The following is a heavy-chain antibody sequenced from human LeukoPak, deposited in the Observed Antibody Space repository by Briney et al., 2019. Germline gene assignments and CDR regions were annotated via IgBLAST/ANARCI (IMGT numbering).Heavy chain of an antibody. CDR3: AGEEIRSWFEP. D-gene: IGHD5-24*01. J-gene: IGHJ5*02. V-gene: IGHV4-59*01. Sequence: SETLSLTCTVSGGSISSYYWSWIRQPPGKGLEWIGYIYYSGSTNYNPSLKSRVTISVDTSKNQFSLKLSSVTAADTAVYYCAGEEIRSWFEPWGQGTLVTVSS. CDR1: GGSISSYY. CDR2: IYYSGST.